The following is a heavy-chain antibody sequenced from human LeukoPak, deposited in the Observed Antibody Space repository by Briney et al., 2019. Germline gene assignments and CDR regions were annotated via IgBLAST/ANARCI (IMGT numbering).Heavy chain of an antibody. CDR3: ARDQWGSTGGYYSDY. Sequence: GGSLRLSCAASGFTVSSNYMSWVREAPGKGLEWVSVIYSGGSTYYADSVKGRFTISRDNSKNTLYLQMNSLRAEDTAVYYCARDQWGSTGGYYSDYWGQGTLVTVSS. D-gene: IGHD4-17*01. V-gene: IGHV3-66*01. J-gene: IGHJ4*02. CDR1: GFTVSSNY. CDR2: IYSGGST.